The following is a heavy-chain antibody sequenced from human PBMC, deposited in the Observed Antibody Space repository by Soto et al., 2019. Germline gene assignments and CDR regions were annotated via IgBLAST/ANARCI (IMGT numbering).Heavy chain of an antibody. Sequence: GGSLRLSCAASGFTFSSYGMHWVRQAPGKGLEWVAVISYDGSNKYYADSVKGRFTISRDTSKNTLYLQMNSLRAEDTAVFYCVKDRRTEAYGMEVWGQGTTVTVSS. CDR2: ISYDGSNK. V-gene: IGHV3-30*18. J-gene: IGHJ6*02. D-gene: IGHD2-2*01. CDR1: GFTFSSYG. CDR3: VKDRRTEAYGMEV.